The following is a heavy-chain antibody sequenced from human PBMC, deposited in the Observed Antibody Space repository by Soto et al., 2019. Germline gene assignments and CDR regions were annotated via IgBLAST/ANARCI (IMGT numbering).Heavy chain of an antibody. J-gene: IGHJ5*02. D-gene: IGHD2-2*01. CDR1: GGSISSAAYY. CDR3: ARQGIVVVPAPVNWFDP. CDR2: ISHSGST. Sequence: SETLSLTCTVSGGSISSAAYYWSWIRQHPGKGLEWIGYISHSGSTYYNPSLKSRVIISVDMSKNQFSLSLTSVTAADTAVYYCARQGIVVVPAPVNWFDPWGQGTLVTVSS. V-gene: IGHV4-31*03.